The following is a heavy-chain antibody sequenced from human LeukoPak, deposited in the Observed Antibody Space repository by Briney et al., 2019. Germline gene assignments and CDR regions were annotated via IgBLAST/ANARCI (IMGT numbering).Heavy chain of an antibody. V-gene: IGHV3-30*02. CDR3: ARVRIMNHDQAFDI. CDR2: IRHDESII. J-gene: IGHJ3*02. CDR1: GFTFSSYA. D-gene: IGHD1-14*01. Sequence: PGGSLRLSCAVSGFTFSSYAINWVRQAPAKALEWVASIRHDESIIHYTDSVRGRFTISRDTSKNTLCLQMNSLRGDDTAVYYCARVRIMNHDQAFDIWGQGTMVTVSS.